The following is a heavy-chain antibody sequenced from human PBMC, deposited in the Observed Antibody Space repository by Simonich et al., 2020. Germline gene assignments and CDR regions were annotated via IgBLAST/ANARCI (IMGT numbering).Heavy chain of an antibody. Sequence: EVQLVQSGAEVKKPGESLKISCKGSGYSFTSYWIGWVRQMPGKGQEWMGISYPGDYDTRYSPSSQGQVTTSADKSISTSYLQWSSLKASDTAMYYCARQLNDFDIWGQGTMVTVSS. CDR3: ARQLNDFDI. CDR2: SYPGDYDT. J-gene: IGHJ3*02. CDR1: GYSFTSYW. D-gene: IGHD1-1*01. V-gene: IGHV5-51*01.